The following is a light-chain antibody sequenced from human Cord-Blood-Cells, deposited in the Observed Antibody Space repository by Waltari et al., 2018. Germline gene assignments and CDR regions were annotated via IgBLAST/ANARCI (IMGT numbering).Light chain of an antibody. CDR2: DDS. Sequence: SYVLTQPPSVSVAPGKTARITCGGNNIGSKSVHWYQQKPGQAPVLVVYDDSDRPSWIPERFSGSNSGNTATLTIGRVEAGDEADYYCQVWDSSSDHYVFGTGTKVTVL. CDR3: QVWDSSSDHYV. V-gene: IGLV3-21*03. CDR1: NIGSKS. J-gene: IGLJ1*01.